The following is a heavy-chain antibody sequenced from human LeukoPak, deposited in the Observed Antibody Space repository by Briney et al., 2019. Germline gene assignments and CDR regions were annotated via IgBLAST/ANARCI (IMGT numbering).Heavy chain of an antibody. Sequence: GGSLRLSCAASGFTFSSYGMSWVRQAPGEGLEWVSGISVDGSSTYYADSVRGRFTNSRDNSKNTLYLQMSRLRAENTAVYYGAKDRDGGTKTTAMGFDGWGQVTLVTVSS. CDR3: AKDRDGGTKTTAMGFDG. CDR2: ISVDGSST. D-gene: IGHD1-1*01. V-gene: IGHV3-23*01. CDR1: GFTFSSYG. J-gene: IGHJ4*02.